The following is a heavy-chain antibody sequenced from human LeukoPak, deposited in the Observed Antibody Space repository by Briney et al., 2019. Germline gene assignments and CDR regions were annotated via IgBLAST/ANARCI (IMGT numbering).Heavy chain of an antibody. V-gene: IGHV3-9*01. CDR1: GFTFDDYA. CDR2: TSWNSGSI. Sequence: GGSLRLSCAASGFTFDDYAMHWVRQAPGKGLEWVSGTSWNSGSIGYADSVKGRFTISRDNAKNSLYLQMNSLRAEDTALYYCAKSPVGGELEDAFDIWGQGTMVTVSS. D-gene: IGHD1-26*01. CDR3: AKSPVGGELEDAFDI. J-gene: IGHJ3*02.